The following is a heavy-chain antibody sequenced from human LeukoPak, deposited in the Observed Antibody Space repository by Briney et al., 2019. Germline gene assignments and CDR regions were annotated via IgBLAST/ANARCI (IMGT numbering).Heavy chain of an antibody. Sequence: GGSLRLSCAASGFTFSDYYMNWIHQAPGKGLEWVSYISSSSSYTNYADSVKGRFTISRDNAKKSLYLQMNSLRAEDTAVYYCARILAVASFHPFDYWGQGPLVTVSS. CDR2: ISSSSSYT. J-gene: IGHJ4*02. CDR3: ARILAVASFHPFDY. D-gene: IGHD6-19*01. V-gene: IGHV3-11*03. CDR1: GFTFSDYY.